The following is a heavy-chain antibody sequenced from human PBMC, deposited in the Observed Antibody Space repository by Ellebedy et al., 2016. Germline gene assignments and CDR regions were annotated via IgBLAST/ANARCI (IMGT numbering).Heavy chain of an antibody. D-gene: IGHD3-9*01. V-gene: IGHV4-34*01. CDR3: ARELRYFDWLRYFDL. J-gene: IGHJ2*01. CDR1: GGSFSGYY. CDR2: INHSGST. Sequence: SETLSLXXAVYGGSFSGYYWSWIRQPPGKGLEWIGEINHSGSTNYNPSLKSRVTISVDTSKNQFSLKLSSVTAADTAVYYCARELRYFDWLRYFDLWGRGTLVTVSS.